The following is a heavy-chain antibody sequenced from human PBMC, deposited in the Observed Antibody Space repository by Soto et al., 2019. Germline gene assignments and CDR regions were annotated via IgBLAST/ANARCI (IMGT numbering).Heavy chain of an antibody. CDR2: ISSSGSTI. V-gene: IGHV3-11*01. J-gene: IGHJ3*02. CDR3: ARPRTMVRGVMGFDAFDI. D-gene: IGHD3-10*01. CDR1: GFTFSDYY. Sequence: PGGSLRLSCAASGFTFSDYYMSWIRQAPGKGLEWVSYISSSGSTIYYADSVKGRFTISRDNAKNSLYLQMNSLRAEDTAVYYCARPRTMVRGVMGFDAFDIWGQGTMVTVSS.